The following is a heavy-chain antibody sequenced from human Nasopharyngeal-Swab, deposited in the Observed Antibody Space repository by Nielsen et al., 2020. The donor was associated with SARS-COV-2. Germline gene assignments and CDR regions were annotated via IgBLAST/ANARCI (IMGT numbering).Heavy chain of an antibody. CDR3: VRGPVEGATGYFQF. CDR2: IDMRGRTT. V-gene: IGHV3-74*03. CDR1: GFTFSNYW. Sequence: GESMKISCATSGFTFSNYWMHWVSQAPGKGLEWVARIDMRGRTTTHADSVKGRFTISRDNAKNTLSLQMNSLTPADTAVYFCVRGPVEGATGYFQFWGQGTLVTVSS. D-gene: IGHD1-26*01. J-gene: IGHJ1*01.